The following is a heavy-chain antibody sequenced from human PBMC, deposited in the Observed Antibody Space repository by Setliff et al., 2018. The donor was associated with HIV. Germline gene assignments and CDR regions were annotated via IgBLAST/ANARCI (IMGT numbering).Heavy chain of an antibody. Sequence: PGGSLRLSCAASGFSFDDYTMHWVRQAPGKGLEWVSLINWSGSSAYYADSVKGRFTISRDNSKNSLYLQMSSLRPEDTALYYCAKGGYGSGSYYFFDYWGQGALVTVSS. J-gene: IGHJ4*02. CDR1: GFSFDDYT. CDR2: INWSGSSA. CDR3: AKGGYGSGSYYFFDY. D-gene: IGHD3-10*01. V-gene: IGHV3-43*01.